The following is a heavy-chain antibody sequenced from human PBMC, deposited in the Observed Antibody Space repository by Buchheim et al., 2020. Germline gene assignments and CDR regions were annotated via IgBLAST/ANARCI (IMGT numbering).Heavy chain of an antibody. Sequence: QVQLVESGGGVVQPGRSLRLSCAASGFTFSSYAMHWVRQAPGKGLEWVAVISYDGSNKYYADSVKGRFTISRDNSKKTLYLQMNSLRAEDTAVYYCARSDPGYYYDSSGDFDYWGQGTL. CDR2: ISYDGSNK. CDR3: ARSDPGYYYDSSGDFDY. J-gene: IGHJ4*02. V-gene: IGHV3-30-3*01. D-gene: IGHD3-22*01. CDR1: GFTFSSYA.